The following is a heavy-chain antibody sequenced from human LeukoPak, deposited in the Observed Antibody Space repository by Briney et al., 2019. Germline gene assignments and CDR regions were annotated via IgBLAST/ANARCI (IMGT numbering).Heavy chain of an antibody. CDR3: ARDGNPENAYCSSTSCHPLYLYMDV. V-gene: IGHV3-30*03. J-gene: IGHJ6*03. Sequence: GRSLRLSCAASGFTFSSYGMHWVRQAPGKGLEWVAVISYDGSNKYYADSVKGRFTISRDNSKNTLYLQMNSLRAEDTAVYYCARDGNPENAYCSSTSCHPLYLYMDVWGKGTTVTVSS. CDR2: ISYDGSNK. CDR1: GFTFSSYG. D-gene: IGHD2-2*01.